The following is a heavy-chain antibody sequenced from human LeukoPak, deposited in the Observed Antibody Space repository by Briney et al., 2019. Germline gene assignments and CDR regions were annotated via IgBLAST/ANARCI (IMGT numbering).Heavy chain of an antibody. CDR3: AVDPGDYVWGSYRHDDAFDI. CDR1: GLTLSSYR. D-gene: IGHD3-16*02. J-gene: IGHJ3*02. V-gene: IGHV3-7*01. Sequence: GGSLPHSCAASGLTLSSYRLSWVRQAPGKGLEWVANIKQDGSEKCYVDAVKGRFTISRDNAKSSLYLQMNCLRAEDTAVYYCAVDPGDYVWGSYRHDDAFDIWGQGTMVTVSS. CDR2: IKQDGSEK.